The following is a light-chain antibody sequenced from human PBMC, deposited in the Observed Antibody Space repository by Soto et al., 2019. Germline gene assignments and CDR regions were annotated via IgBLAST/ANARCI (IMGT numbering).Light chain of an antibody. CDR1: QSISSW. J-gene: IGKJ1*01. Sequence: DIQMTQSPSTLSASVGDRVTITCRASQSISSWLAWYQQKPGKAPKLLIYDASSLESGVPSRFSGSGSGTEFTLTISGLQPEDSATYYCQQTYTFPWTFGQGTRVDIK. V-gene: IGKV1-5*01. CDR2: DAS. CDR3: QQTYTFPWT.